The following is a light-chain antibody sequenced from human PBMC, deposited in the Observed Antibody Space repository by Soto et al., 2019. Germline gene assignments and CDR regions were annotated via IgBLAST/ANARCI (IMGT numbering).Light chain of an antibody. CDR1: QSISSW. J-gene: IGKJ1*01. Sequence: DIQMTQSPSTLSASAGDRVTITCRASQSISSWLDWYQQKPGKAPKLLIYDASSLESGVPSRFSGSGSGTEFTLTISSLQPDAFATYYCQQYNNYGTFGQGTKVEIK. CDR2: DAS. CDR3: QQYNNYGT. V-gene: IGKV1-5*01.